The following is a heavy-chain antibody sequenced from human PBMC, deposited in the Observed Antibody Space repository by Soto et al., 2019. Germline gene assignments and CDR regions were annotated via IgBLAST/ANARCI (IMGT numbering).Heavy chain of an antibody. V-gene: IGHV4-4*02. CDR2: IHHSGRT. CDR1: GDSISSDKW. J-gene: IGHJ4*02. CDR3: ARGGDWQFDY. D-gene: IGHD2-21*02. Sequence: SETLSLTCAVSGDSISSDKWWSWVRQPPGKGLEWIGEIHHSGRTNYNPSLKSRVTILVEKSKNQVSLELSSMTAADTAVYYCARGGDWQFDYWGQGTLVNLSS.